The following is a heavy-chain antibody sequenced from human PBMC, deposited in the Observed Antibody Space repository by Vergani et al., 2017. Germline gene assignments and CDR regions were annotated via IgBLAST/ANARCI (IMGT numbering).Heavy chain of an antibody. CDR1: GFDFSSYI. V-gene: IGHV3-48*01. D-gene: IGHD2-2*01. CDR2: VSTGTKSQ. Sequence: QLVESGGGWVQPGGSLRLSCVVSGFDFSSYIMNWVRQAPGKGLEWVSFVSTGTKSQSYTESVKGRFTISIDSAKNSLYLQMYSLRAEDTAVYYCAREYSSTSGRAFDFWGQGTKVTVSS. CDR3: AREYSSTSGRAFDF. J-gene: IGHJ3*01.